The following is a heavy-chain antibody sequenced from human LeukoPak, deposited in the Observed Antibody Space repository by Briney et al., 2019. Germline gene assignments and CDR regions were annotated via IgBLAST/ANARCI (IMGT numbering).Heavy chain of an antibody. D-gene: IGHD2-15*01. CDR2: VAYDGSNI. CDR3: ARGLLPYLYYFDY. J-gene: IGHJ4*02. V-gene: IGHV3-30*04. Sequence: GRSLRLSCAASGFTFSDYAMHWVRQAPGTGLEWVAIVAYDGSNIYYGDSVRGRFTISRDNSKSTLYLQMSILRAEDTAVYYCARGLLPYLYYFDYWGQGTLVTVSS. CDR1: GFTFSDYA.